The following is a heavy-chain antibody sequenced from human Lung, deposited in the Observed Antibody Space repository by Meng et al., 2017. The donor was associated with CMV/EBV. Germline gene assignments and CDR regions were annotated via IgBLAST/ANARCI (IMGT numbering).Heavy chain of an antibody. J-gene: IGHJ4*02. CDR1: GYTFTSYD. D-gene: IGHD1-26*01. CDR2: MNPNSGNT. CDR3: ATVGWTRTIDY. V-gene: IGHV1-8*01. Sequence: ASXXVSCKASGYTFTSYDINWVRQATGQGLEWMGWMNPNSGNTGYAQKFQGRVTMTRNTSISTAYMGLSSLRSEDTAVYYCATVGWTRTIDYWGQGTLVTVSS.